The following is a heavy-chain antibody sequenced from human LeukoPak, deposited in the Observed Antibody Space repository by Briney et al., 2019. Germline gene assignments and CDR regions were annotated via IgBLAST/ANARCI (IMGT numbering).Heavy chain of an antibody. Sequence: WASVKVSCRASGYTFTSYYMHWVRQAPGQGLEWMGIINPSGGSTSYAQKFQGRVTMTRDMSTSTVYMELGSLRSEDTAVYYCARARGGYAFDIWGQGTMVTVSS. D-gene: IGHD3-16*01. J-gene: IGHJ3*02. V-gene: IGHV1-46*01. CDR1: GYTFTSYY. CDR3: ARARGGYAFDI. CDR2: INPSGGST.